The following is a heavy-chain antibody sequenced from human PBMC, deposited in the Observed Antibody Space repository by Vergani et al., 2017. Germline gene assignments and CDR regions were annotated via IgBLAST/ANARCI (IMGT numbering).Heavy chain of an antibody. CDR1: GYTFTGYY. D-gene: IGHD3-3*01. V-gene: IGHV1-2*06. J-gene: IGHJ4*02. CDR3: ARATIFGVGYPADY. Sequence: QVQLVQSGAEVKKPGASVKVSCKASGYTFTGYYMHWVRQAPGQGLEWMGRINPNSGGTNYAQKFQGRVTITRDTSSSTAYMELSRLRSDDTAVYYCARATIFGVGYPADYWGQGTLVTVSS. CDR2: INPNSGGT.